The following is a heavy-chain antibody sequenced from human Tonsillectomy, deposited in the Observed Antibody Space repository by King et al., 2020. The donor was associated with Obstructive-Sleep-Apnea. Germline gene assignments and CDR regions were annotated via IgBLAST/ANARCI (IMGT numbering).Heavy chain of an antibody. CDR3: ARTTYGDYALDY. V-gene: IGHV4-4*02. D-gene: IGHD4-17*01. Sequence: QLQESGPGLVKPSGTLSLTCAVSGGSIINTNWWTWVRQPPGKGLEFIGQIYHSGTTNYNPSLRSRVTLSVDKSKNKFSLKLRFVTAADTAVYYCARTTYGDYALDYWGQGTLVTVSS. CDR2: IYHSGTT. CDR1: GGSIINTNW. J-gene: IGHJ4*02.